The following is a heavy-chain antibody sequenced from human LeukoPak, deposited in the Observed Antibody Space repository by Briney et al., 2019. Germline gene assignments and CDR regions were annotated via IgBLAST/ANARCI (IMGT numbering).Heavy chain of an antibody. V-gene: IGHV4-30-4*01. Sequence: PSETLSLTCTVSGVSISSGDYYWSWIRQPPGKGLEWIGYIYYSGSTYYNPSLKSRVTISVDTSKNQFSLKLSSVTAADTAVYYCARAHQLLPAYNWFDPWGQGTLVTVSS. CDR2: IYYSGST. J-gene: IGHJ5*02. D-gene: IGHD2-2*01. CDR3: ARAHQLLPAYNWFDP. CDR1: GVSISSGDYY.